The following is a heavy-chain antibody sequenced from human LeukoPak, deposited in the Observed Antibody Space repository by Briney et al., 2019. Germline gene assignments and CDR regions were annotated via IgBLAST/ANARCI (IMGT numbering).Heavy chain of an antibody. D-gene: IGHD3-22*01. V-gene: IGHV1-18*01. Sequence: AASVKVSCKASGYTFTSYGISWVRQAPGLGLEWMGWISAYNGNTNYAQKLQGRVTMTTDTSTSTAYMELRSLRSDDTAVYYCARGATYYYDSSGYYFDYWGQGTLVTVSS. J-gene: IGHJ4*02. CDR1: GYTFTSYG. CDR3: ARGATYYYDSSGYYFDY. CDR2: ISAYNGNT.